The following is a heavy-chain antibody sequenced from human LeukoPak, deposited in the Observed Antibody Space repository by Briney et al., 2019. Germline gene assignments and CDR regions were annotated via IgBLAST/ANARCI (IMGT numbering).Heavy chain of an antibody. D-gene: IGHD3-10*01. Sequence: PSETLSLTCTVSGGSISSYYWSWIRQPPGKGLEWIGYIYYSGSTNYNPSLKSRVTISVDTSKNQFSLRLSSVTAADTAVYYCAREWFGELSFDFWGQGTLVTVSS. J-gene: IGHJ4*02. V-gene: IGHV4-59*12. CDR3: AREWFGELSFDF. CDR1: GGSISSYY. CDR2: IYYSGST.